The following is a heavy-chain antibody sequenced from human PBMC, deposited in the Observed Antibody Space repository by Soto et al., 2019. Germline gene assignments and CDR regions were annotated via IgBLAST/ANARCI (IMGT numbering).Heavy chain of an antibody. Sequence: QVQLQESGPGLVKPSQTLSLTCTVSGGSISSADYYWSWSRQPPGKGLEWIGYIYYSGSTYYNPSIKSRVTISVDTSKNQFSLKRSSVTATDTAVYYCARQRFPYGMDVWGQGTTVTVSS. CDR3: ARQRFPYGMDV. V-gene: IGHV4-30-4*01. J-gene: IGHJ6*02. CDR2: IYYSGST. CDR1: GGSISSADYY. D-gene: IGHD3-3*01.